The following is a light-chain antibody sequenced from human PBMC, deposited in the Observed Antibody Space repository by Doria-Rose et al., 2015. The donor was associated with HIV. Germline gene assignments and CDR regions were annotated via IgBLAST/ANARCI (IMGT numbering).Light chain of an antibody. J-gene: IGKJ1*01. V-gene: IGKV1-9*01. CDR2: GAS. Sequence: DIQVTQSPSFLSAFVGVRVTITCRASQGISRYLAWYQQKPGKAPTLLIFGASTLQSGVPSRFSGSGSGTEFTLTISSPQPEDFATYYCQQFDSFPRTFGQGTKVELK. CDR3: QQFDSFPRT. CDR1: QGISRY.